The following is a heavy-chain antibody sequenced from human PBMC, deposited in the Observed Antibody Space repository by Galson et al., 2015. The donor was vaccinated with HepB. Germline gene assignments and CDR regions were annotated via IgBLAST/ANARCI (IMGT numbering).Heavy chain of an antibody. CDR1: GGSVSSYY. CDR2: IYYSGST. CDR3: ARRGDGYPYYFDY. D-gene: IGHD5-24*01. Sequence: SETLSLTCTVSGGSVSSYYWNWIRQPPGKGLEWIGYIYYSGSTNYNPSLKSRVTISVDTSKNQFSLKLSSVTAADTAVYYCARRGDGYPYYFDYWGQGTLVTVSS. V-gene: IGHV4-59*08. J-gene: IGHJ4*02.